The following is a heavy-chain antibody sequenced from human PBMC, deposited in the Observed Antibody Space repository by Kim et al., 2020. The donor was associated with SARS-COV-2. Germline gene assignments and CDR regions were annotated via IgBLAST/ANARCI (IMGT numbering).Heavy chain of an antibody. CDR3: ARAVAGFDI. D-gene: IGHD6-19*01. Sequence: RTTFYADSVKGRFTISRDNPKNTLYLQMSSLRAEDTAVYYCARAVAGFDIWGQGTMVTVSS. J-gene: IGHJ3*02. V-gene: IGHV3-74*01. CDR2: RTT.